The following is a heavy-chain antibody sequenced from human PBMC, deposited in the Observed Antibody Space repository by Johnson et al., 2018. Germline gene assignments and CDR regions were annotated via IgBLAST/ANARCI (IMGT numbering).Heavy chain of an antibody. V-gene: IGHV3-7*01. J-gene: IGHJ3*02. Sequence: EVQLVESGGGLVEPGGSLRLSCAASGFTFSNFWMAWVRQAPGKGLEWVANIKRDGSDRYYVDSVKGRFTLSRDNAKNSLYLQKNSLRVEDTAVYYCARGLGWRDGFDMWGRGTMVTVSS. D-gene: IGHD6-19*01. CDR1: GFTFSNFW. CDR2: IKRDGSDR. CDR3: ARGLGWRDGFDM.